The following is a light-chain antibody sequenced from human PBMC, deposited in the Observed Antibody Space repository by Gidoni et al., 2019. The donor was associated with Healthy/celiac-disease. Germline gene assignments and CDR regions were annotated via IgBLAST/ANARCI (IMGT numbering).Light chain of an antibody. CDR2: AAS. J-gene: IGKJ4*01. V-gene: IGKV1-39*01. CDR3: QQSYSTLALT. Sequence: TQSPSSLSASVGDRVTITCRARQSISSYLNWYQQKPGKAPKLLIYAASSLQSGVPSRFSGSGSGTDFTLTISSLQPEDFATYYCQQSYSTLALTFGGGTKVEIK. CDR1: QSISSY.